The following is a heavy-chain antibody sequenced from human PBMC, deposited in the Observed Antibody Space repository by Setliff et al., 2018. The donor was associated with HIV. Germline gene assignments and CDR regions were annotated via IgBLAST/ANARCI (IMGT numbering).Heavy chain of an antibody. Sequence: ETLSLTCAVSGYSISSGFYWSWMRQPPGKGLEWIGSIYQSGNTNYNPSLESRLTISVDTAKNQFSLKLSSVTAADTAVYYCAAATTLLSPRAWGQGTLVTVSS. V-gene: IGHV4-38-2*01. CDR1: GYSISSGFY. D-gene: IGHD2-15*01. CDR2: IYQSGNT. CDR3: AAATTLLSPRA. J-gene: IGHJ5*02.